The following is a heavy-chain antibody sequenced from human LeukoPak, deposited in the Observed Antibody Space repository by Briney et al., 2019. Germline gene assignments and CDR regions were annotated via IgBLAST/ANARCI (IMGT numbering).Heavy chain of an antibody. J-gene: IGHJ4*02. V-gene: IGHV3-66*01. CDR2: IYSGATT. CDR1: GFTVSSNY. CDR3: AKDSGSYYGGLDY. Sequence: QPGGSLRLSCAASGFTVSSNYMSWVRQAPGKGLEWVSIIYSGATTYYADSVKGRFTISRDSSKNTPYLQMNSLRAEDTAVYYCAKDSGSYYGGLDYWGQGTLVTVSS. D-gene: IGHD1-26*01.